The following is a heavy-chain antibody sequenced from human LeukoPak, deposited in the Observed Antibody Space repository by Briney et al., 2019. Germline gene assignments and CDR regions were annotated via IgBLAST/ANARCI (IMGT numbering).Heavy chain of an antibody. Sequence: GGSLRLSCAASGFTFSSYAMSWVRQAPGKGLEWVAAIWSDGSNKNYADSVKGRFTISRDNSKNTLYLQMNSLRTEDTAVYYCARDWAVGWGQGTLVSVSS. CDR1: GFTFSSYA. J-gene: IGHJ4*02. V-gene: IGHV3-33*08. CDR3: ARDWAVG. D-gene: IGHD3-10*01. CDR2: IWSDGSNK.